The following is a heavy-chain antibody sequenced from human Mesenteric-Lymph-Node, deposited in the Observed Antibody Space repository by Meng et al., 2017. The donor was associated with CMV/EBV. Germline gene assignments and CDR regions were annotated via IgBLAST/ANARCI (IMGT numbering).Heavy chain of an antibody. D-gene: IGHD3-10*01. CDR3: VRGSGWFAY. J-gene: IGHJ5*01. V-gene: IGHV4-59*11. CDR1: GGAISSHY. CDR2: IYSTGGT. Sequence: GSLRLSCTVSGGAISSHYWSWIRQSPGKGLEWIGDIYSTGGTNYNPSLKSRVTISVDTSKNQFSLKLSSVTAADTAVYYCVRGSGWFAYWGQGTLVTVSS.